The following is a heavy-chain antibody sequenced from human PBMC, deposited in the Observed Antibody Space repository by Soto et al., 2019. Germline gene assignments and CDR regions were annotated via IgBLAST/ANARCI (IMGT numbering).Heavy chain of an antibody. V-gene: IGHV5-51*01. D-gene: IGHD5-18*01. J-gene: IGHJ4*02. CDR1: GYTFTSYS. Sequence: PGESLKISCKGSGYTFTSYSIGWVRQMPGKGLEWMRIIYASDSDTRYSPSFQRQVTISVDKSISTAYLHWTSLKASDTAIYYCASAMKYSYGYYWGQGTLVTVSS. CDR3: ASAMKYSYGYY. CDR2: IYASDSDT.